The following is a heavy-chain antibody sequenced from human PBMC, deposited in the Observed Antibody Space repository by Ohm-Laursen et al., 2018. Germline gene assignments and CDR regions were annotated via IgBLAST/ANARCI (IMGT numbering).Heavy chain of an antibody. CDR3: ARKGLNSRAFDI. CDR2: ISSSGSTI. CDR1: GFTFSDYY. D-gene: IGHD2/OR15-2a*01. V-gene: IGHV3-11*04. Sequence: GSLRLSCAASGFTFSDYYMSWIRQAPGKGLEWVSYISSSGSTIYYADSVKGRFTISRDNAKNSLYLQMSSLRAEDTAVYYCARKGLNSRAFDIWGQGTVVTVSS. J-gene: IGHJ3*02.